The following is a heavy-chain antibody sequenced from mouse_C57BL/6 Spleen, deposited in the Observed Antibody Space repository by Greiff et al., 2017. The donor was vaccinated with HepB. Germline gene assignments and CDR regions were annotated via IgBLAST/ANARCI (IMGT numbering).Heavy chain of an antibody. CDR3: ARYIAGLDY. D-gene: IGHD4-1*01. CDR1: GFTFTDYY. Sequence: EVQVVESGGGLVQPGGSLSLSCAASGFTFTDYYMSWVRQPPGKALEWLGFIRNKANGYTTEYSASVKGRFTISRDNSQSILYLQMNALRTEDSATSYCARYIAGLDYWGQGTTLTVSS. CDR2: IRNKANGYTT. J-gene: IGHJ2*01. V-gene: IGHV7-3*01.